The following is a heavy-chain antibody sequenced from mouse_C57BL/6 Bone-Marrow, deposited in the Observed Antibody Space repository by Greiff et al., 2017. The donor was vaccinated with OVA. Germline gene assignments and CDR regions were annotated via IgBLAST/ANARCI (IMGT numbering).Heavy chain of an antibody. V-gene: IGHV14-3*01. CDR1: GFNIKNTS. J-gene: IGHJ2*01. CDR2: IDPANGNT. Sequence: EVQLQQSVAELVRPGASVKLSCTASGFNIKNTSMHWVKQRPEQGLEWIGRIDPANGNTKYAPKFQGKATITADTSSNTAYLQRSSLTSEDTAIYYCARYNYGLYFDYWGQGTTLTVSS. CDR3: ARYNYGLYFDY. D-gene: IGHD1-1*01.